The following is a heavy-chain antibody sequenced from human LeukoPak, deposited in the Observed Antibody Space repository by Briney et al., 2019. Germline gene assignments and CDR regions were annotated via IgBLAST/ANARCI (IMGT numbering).Heavy chain of an antibody. CDR3: ASPYCSSTSCSTLHDY. CDR2: ISYDGSNK. CDR1: GFTFSSYA. D-gene: IGHD2-2*01. J-gene: IGHJ4*02. V-gene: IGHV3-30-3*01. Sequence: GRSLRLSCAASGFTFSSYAMHWVRQAPGKGLEWVAVISYDGSNKYYADSVKGRFTISRDNSKNTLYLQMNSLRAEDTAVYYCASPYCSSTSCSTLHDYWGQGTLVTVSS.